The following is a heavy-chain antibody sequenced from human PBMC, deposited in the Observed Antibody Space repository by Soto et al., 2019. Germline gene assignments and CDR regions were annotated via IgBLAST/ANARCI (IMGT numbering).Heavy chain of an antibody. V-gene: IGHV4-4*02. CDR3: ARWGRFDDICTGPRSYYYGMDV. Sequence: QVQLQESGPGLVKPSGTLSLTCAVSGGSITSSNWWSCVRQPPGKGLEWIGEIYHSGSTNYNPSLKGRVTSSVDKSKNQFSLELSSVTAADTAVYYCARWGRFDDICTGPRSYYYGMDVWGQGTTVTVSS. D-gene: IGHD3-9*01. J-gene: IGHJ6*02. CDR1: GGSITSSNW. CDR2: IYHSGST.